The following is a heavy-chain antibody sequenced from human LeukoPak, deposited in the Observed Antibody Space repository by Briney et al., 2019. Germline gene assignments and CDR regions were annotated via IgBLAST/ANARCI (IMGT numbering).Heavy chain of an antibody. V-gene: IGHV3-48*01. CDR1: GFTFSSYS. CDR2: ISTGSGTI. D-gene: IGHD6-13*01. CDR3: ARERGGLSSSWYFTLDY. J-gene: IGHJ4*02. Sequence: GGSLRLSCAASGFTFSSYSMNWVRQAPGKGLEWVSYISTGSGTIYYTDSVKGRFTISRDNAKNSLYLQMNSLRAEDTAVYYCARERGGLSSSWYFTLDYWGQGTLVTVSS.